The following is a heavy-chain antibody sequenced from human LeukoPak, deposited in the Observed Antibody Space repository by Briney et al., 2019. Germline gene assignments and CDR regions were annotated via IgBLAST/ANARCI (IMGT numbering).Heavy chain of an antibody. J-gene: IGHJ2*01. CDR3: ARAEEGHVNGYSAFWYFDP. Sequence: SETLSLTCTVSGGSISSGSHSWSWIRQPAGKGLQWIGRIFTSGHTDYNPSLKSRVTISVDTSKNQFSLTMTSVTAADTAVYYCARAEEGHVNGYSAFWYFDPWGRGTLVTVSS. CDR2: IFTSGHT. CDR1: GGSISSGSHS. V-gene: IGHV4-61*02. D-gene: IGHD3-22*01.